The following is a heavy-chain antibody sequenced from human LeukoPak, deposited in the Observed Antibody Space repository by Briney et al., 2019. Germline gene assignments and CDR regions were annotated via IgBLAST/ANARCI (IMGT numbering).Heavy chain of an antibody. CDR2: INHSGST. CDR3: ASARWEQPFDP. CDR1: GGSFSGYY. V-gene: IGHV4-34*01. Sequence: PSETLSLTCAVYGGSFSGYYWSWIRQPPGKGLEWIGEINHSGSTNYNPSFKSRVTISVDTSKNQFSLKLSSVTAADTAVYYCASARWEQPFDPWGQGTLVTVSS. J-gene: IGHJ5*01. D-gene: IGHD1-26*01.